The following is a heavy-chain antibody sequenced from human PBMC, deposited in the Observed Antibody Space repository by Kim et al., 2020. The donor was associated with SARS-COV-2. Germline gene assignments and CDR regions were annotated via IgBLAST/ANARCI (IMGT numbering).Heavy chain of an antibody. Sequence: AVKGRLTISRDNSKNTLYLQLNSLRPEDTAVYYCAKDLKSGGYDGDGGMDVWGQGTTVTVSS. V-gene: IGHV3-30*02. CDR3: AKDLKSGGYDGDGGMDV. J-gene: IGHJ6*02. D-gene: IGHD2-15*01.